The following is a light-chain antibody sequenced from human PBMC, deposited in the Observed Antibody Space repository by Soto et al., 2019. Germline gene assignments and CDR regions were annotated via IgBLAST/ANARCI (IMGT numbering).Light chain of an antibody. CDR1: QSITSH. Sequence: DIQMTQSPSSLSASAGDRVIITCRAGQSITSHLNWYQQKPGKAPKLLIYSASSLQSGAPPRFSGSGSGTDFTLTISSLQPEDFATYYCQQSYRTPLTFGGGTKVEIK. CDR3: QQSYRTPLT. CDR2: SAS. J-gene: IGKJ4*01. V-gene: IGKV1-39*01.